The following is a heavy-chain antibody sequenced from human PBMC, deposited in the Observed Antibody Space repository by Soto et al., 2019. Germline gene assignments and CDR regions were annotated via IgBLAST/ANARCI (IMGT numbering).Heavy chain of an antibody. D-gene: IGHD5-12*01. CDR1: GGSINTFY. J-gene: IGHJ4*02. Sequence: PSETLSLTCTVSGGSINTFYWSWFRQPAGKGLEWIGRIFSSGSTRVNPSLESRVAMSVDTSKNPFSLNLSSVTAADLAVYYCAREGSYSAYNFAHGIQLWSFDFWGQGALVTVSS. CDR2: IFSSGST. V-gene: IGHV4-4*07. CDR3: AREGSYSAYNFAHGIQLWSFDF.